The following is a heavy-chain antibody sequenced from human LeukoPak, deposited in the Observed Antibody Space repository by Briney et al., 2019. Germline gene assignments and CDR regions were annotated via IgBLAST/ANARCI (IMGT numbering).Heavy chain of an antibody. V-gene: IGHV1-2*02. CDR1: GYTFTDYY. D-gene: IGHD2-2*01. Sequence: SVKLSCTASGYTFTDYYMHWLRQSPGQGLEWMGGSNPNSGDTNYTQKFQGRVTMTRDTSISKAHMELSRLRSDDTAVYYCARANFLYCSSTTCLFDYWGQGTLVIVSS. CDR2: SNPNSGDT. J-gene: IGHJ4*02. CDR3: ARANFLYCSSTTCLFDY.